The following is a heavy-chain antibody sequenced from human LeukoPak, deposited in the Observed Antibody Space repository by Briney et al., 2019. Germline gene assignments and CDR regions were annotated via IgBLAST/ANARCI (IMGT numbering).Heavy chain of an antibody. D-gene: IGHD6-19*01. CDR3: ARRIAVAGRGGYYYYVDV. CDR2: IYYRGNT. Sequence: WVRQAPGKGLEWIGSIYYRGNTYYNPSLKSRVTISVDTSKNQFSLKLSSVTAADTAVYYCARRIAVAGRGGYYYYVDVWGKGTTVTVSS. J-gene: IGHJ6*03. V-gene: IGHV4-39*07.